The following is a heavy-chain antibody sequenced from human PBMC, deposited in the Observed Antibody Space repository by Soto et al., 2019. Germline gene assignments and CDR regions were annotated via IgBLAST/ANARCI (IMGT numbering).Heavy chain of an antibody. CDR1: GFTFSSYA. J-gene: IGHJ3*02. CDR3: ARDPWGTLTGAFDI. D-gene: IGHD3-9*01. Sequence: EVQLLESGGGLVQPGGSLRLSCAASGFTFSSYAMSWVRQAPGKGLEWVSTINSGGGTYYADSVKGRFTISRDNYMDTLYVQMNSLRAEDTAVYYCARDPWGTLTGAFDIWGQGTMVTVSS. V-gene: IGHV3-23*01. CDR2: INSGGGT.